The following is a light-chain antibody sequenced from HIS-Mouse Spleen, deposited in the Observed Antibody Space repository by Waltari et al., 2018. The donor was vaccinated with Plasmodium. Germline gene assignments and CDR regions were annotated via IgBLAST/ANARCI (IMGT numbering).Light chain of an antibody. J-gene: IGLJ3*02. CDR3: YSTDSSGNHRV. CDR2: EDS. V-gene: IGLV3-10*01. CDR1: ALPKKS. Sequence: SYELTQPPSVPVSPGQTARIPCSGDALPKKSAYWYQQKSGQAPVLVIYEDSKRPSGIPERFSGSSSGTMATLTISGAQVEDEADYYCYSTDSSGNHRVFGGGTKLTVL.